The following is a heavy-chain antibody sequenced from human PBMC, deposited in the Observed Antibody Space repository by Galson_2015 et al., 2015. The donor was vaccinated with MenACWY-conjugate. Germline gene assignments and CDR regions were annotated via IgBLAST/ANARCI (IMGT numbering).Heavy chain of an antibody. J-gene: IGHJ4*02. CDR2: ITPADSDT. D-gene: IGHD3-22*01. V-gene: IGHV5-51*01. CDR3: ARREYDSRAYDKYFDY. Sequence: QSGAEVIKPGESLWISCTGSGSSCDTYRVGCVRQMPGKGLEWLGIITPADSDTTYSPSFQSTVTISAGKSISTALLQWSSLQASDTAMYYCARREYDSRAYDKYFDYWGQGTLVTVSP. CDR1: GSSCDTYR.